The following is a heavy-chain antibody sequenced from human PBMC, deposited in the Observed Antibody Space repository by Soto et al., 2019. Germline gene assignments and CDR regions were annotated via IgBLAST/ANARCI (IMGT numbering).Heavy chain of an antibody. J-gene: IGHJ6*03. Sequence: QVQLVQSGAEVKKPGASVKVSCKASGYTFTSYYMHWVRQAPGQGLEWMGIINPSGGSTSYAQKFQGRVTMTRDTSTSTVYMELSSLRSEDPAVYYCATGQSSYYYMDVWGKGTTVTVSS. V-gene: IGHV1-46*03. CDR2: INPSGGST. CDR1: GYTFTSYY. CDR3: ATGQSSYYYMDV.